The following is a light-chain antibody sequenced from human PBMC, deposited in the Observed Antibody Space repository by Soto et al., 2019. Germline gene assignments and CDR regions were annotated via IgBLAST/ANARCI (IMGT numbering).Light chain of an antibody. Sequence: IGMTQSPATLSVSTGERATLSCRASQNVNNNLAWYQQKPGQAPRLLIHAVSTRATGIPARFSGSGSGTEFTLTISSLQSEDFAVYYCQQYNDWRTFGQGTKVDI. CDR2: AVS. V-gene: IGKV3-15*01. CDR1: QNVNNN. CDR3: QQYNDWRT. J-gene: IGKJ1*01.